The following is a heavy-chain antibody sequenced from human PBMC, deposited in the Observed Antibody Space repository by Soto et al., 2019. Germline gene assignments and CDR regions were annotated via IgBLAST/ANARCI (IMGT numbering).Heavy chain of an antibody. V-gene: IGHV1-8*01. D-gene: IGHD3-10*01. CDR1: GNTFTSYD. Sequence: QVQLVQSGAEVKKPGASVKVSCKASGNTFTSYDINWVRQATGHGLEWMGWINPNSGNIGYAQKFQGRVTMTRDTAIRTAYMEVSRLRYDDTAVYYCARGRASGSYYLLDYWGQGTLVTVSS. CDR2: INPNSGNI. CDR3: ARGRASGSYYLLDY. J-gene: IGHJ4*02.